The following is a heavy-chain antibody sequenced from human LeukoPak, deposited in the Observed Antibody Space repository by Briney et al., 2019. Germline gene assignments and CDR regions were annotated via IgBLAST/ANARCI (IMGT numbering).Heavy chain of an antibody. CDR3: AREITVAGAFISDY. CDR2: ISWNSGSI. V-gene: IGHV3-9*01. J-gene: IGHJ4*02. Sequence: GGSLRLSCAASGFTFDDYAMHWVRQAPGKGLEWVSGISWNSGSIGYADSVKGRFTISRDNAKNSLYLQMNSLRAEDTAVYYCAREITVAGAFISDYWGQGTLVTVSS. D-gene: IGHD6-19*01. CDR1: GFTFDDYA.